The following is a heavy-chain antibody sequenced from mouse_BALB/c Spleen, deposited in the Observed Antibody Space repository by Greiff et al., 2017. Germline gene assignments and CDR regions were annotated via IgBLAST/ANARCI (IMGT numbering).Heavy chain of an antibody. CDR1: GYTFTSYW. D-gene: IGHD3-3*01. Sequence: QVQLQQPGAELVKPGASVKLSCKASGYTFTSYWMHWVKQRPGQGLEWIGEINPSNGRTNYNEKFKSKATLTVDKSSSTAYMQLSSLTSEDSAVYYCARGDRAYWGQGTLVTVSA. J-gene: IGHJ3*01. V-gene: IGHV1S81*02. CDR3: ARGDRAY. CDR2: INPSNGRT.